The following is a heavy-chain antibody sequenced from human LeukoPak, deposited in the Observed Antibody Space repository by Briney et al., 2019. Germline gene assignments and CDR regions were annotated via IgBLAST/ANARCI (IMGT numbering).Heavy chain of an antibody. D-gene: IGHD3-9*01. Sequence: ASVKVSCKASGYTFTSYDINWVRQATGQGLEWMGWMNPNSGNTGYAQKFQGRVTMTRNTSISTAYMELSSLRSEDTAVYYCARDLEYYDILTPGYYYGMDVWGQGTTVTVSS. CDR2: MNPNSGNT. CDR3: ARDLEYYDILTPGYYYGMDV. J-gene: IGHJ6*02. CDR1: GYTFTSYD. V-gene: IGHV1-8*01.